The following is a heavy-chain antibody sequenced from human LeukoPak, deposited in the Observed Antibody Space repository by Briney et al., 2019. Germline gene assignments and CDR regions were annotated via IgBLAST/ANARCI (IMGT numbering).Heavy chain of an antibody. D-gene: IGHD3-10*01. CDR2: INHSGST. CDR1: GGSFSGYY. Sequence: SETLSLTCAVYGGSFSGYYWSWIRQPPGKGLEWIGEINHSGSTNYNPPLKSRVTISVDTSKNQFSLKLSSVTAADTAVYYCAREGYYYGSGSYQGVDYWGQGTLVTVSS. CDR3: AREGYYYGSGSYQGVDY. J-gene: IGHJ4*02. V-gene: IGHV4-34*01.